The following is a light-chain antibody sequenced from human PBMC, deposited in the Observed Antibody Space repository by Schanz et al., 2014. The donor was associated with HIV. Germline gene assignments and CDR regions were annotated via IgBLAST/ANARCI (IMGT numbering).Light chain of an antibody. V-gene: IGKV1-9*01. CDR3: LQQNTYPLT. CDR1: QGISNS. Sequence: DIQLTQSPSFLSASVGDRVTITCRASQGISNSLAWYQQRPGKAPRVLIYAASTLQRGVPSRFSGSGSGTEFTLTITNLQPEDFATYYCLQQNTYPLTFGQGTRLEVK. CDR2: AAS. J-gene: IGKJ5*01.